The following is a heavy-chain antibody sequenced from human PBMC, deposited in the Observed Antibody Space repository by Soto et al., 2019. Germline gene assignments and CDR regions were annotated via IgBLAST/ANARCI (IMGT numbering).Heavy chain of an antibody. CDR1: GFICNNYG. V-gene: IGHV3-48*02. Sequence: GGSLRLSCAASGFICNNYGINWVRQAPGKGLEWVSYISGSAGSIYYADSVEGRFTISRDNAKNSLYLQMNSLRDEDTALYYCASAIPTYDFRNGYSQGGMDVWGQGTTVTVSS. CDR2: ISGSAGSI. D-gene: IGHD3-3*01. J-gene: IGHJ6*02. CDR3: ASAIPTYDFRNGYSQGGMDV.